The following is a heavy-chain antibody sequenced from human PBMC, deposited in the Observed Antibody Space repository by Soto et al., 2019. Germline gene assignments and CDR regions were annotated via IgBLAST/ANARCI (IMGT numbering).Heavy chain of an antibody. J-gene: IGHJ4*02. V-gene: IGHV3-21*01. D-gene: IGHD1-26*01. CDR2: ISSSSNYI. Sequence: GGSLRLSCAASGFTFSSYSMNWVRQAPGKGLEWVASISSSSNYIYYAESLEGRFTISRDNAKNSLYLQVNSLRAEDTAVFYCAKDLTSGSYSYFDYWGQGALVTVSS. CDR1: GFTFSSYS. CDR3: AKDLTSGSYSYFDY.